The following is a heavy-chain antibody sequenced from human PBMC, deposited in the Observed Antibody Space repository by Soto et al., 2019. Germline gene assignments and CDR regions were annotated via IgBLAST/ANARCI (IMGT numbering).Heavy chain of an antibody. Sequence: SETLSLTCTVSGASIRNYYWSWIRQPPGKGLEWIGYIHYSGSTNYNPSLKSRLTISVDTSKNQFSLKLNSVIAADTAVYYCAAERGHGRTYRWGQGTLVTVSS. CDR3: AAERGHGRTYR. CDR2: IHYSGST. CDR1: GASIRNYY. V-gene: IGHV4-59*01. D-gene: IGHD3-16*01. J-gene: IGHJ5*02.